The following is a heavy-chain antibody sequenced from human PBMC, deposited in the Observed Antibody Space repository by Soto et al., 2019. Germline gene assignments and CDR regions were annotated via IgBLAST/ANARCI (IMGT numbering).Heavy chain of an antibody. CDR1: GYTFTNYW. Sequence: PGESMSISCKVSGYTFTNYWIVWVRQMPGKGLEWMGIIYPGDSDTKYNPSFQGQVTISADKSITTTYLQWSSLKASDTAIYYCAASIFYYGMDVWGQGTTVTVS. J-gene: IGHJ6*01. CDR2: IYPGDSDT. V-gene: IGHV5-51*01. CDR3: AASIFYYGMDV.